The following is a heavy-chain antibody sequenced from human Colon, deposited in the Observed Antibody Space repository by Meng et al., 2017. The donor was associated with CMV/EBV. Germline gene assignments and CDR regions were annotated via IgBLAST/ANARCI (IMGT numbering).Heavy chain of an antibody. CDR3: TTPDIVVVPAASFDY. CDR1: GFALSSYN. J-gene: IGHJ4*02. D-gene: IGHD2-2*01. V-gene: IGHV3-15*01. Sequence: GESLKISCVVSGFALSSYNMNWVRQVPGKGLEWVGRIKSKTDGGTTDYAAPVKGRFTISRDDSKNTLYLQMNSLKTEDTAVYYCTTPDIVVVPAASFDYWGQGTLVTVSS. CDR2: IKSKTDGGTT.